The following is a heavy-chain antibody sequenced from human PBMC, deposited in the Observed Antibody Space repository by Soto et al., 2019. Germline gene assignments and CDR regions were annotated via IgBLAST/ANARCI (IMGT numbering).Heavy chain of an antibody. CDR2: INAGNGNT. Sequence: ASVKVSCKASGYTFTGYAMHWVRQAPGQRLEWMGWINAGNGNTKYSQRFQGRVTITRDTSASTAYMELSSLRSEDTAVYYCARDPYGSGSYYWFDPWGQGTLVTVSS. J-gene: IGHJ5*02. CDR3: ARDPYGSGSYYWFDP. D-gene: IGHD3-10*01. V-gene: IGHV1-3*01. CDR1: GYTFTGYA.